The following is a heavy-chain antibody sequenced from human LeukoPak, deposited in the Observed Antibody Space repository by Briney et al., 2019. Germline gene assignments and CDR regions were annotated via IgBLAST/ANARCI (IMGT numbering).Heavy chain of an antibody. Sequence: PSETLSLTCTVSNGSMSSHHWSWIRQPAGKGLEWIGRIYTSGSTNYNPSLKSRVTMSVDTSKNQFSLKMTSVTAAATAVYYCARAPFNYYMDVWGKGTTVTVSS. D-gene: IGHD3-3*02. CDR2: IYTSGST. V-gene: IGHV4-4*07. J-gene: IGHJ6*03. CDR3: ARAPFNYYMDV. CDR1: NGSMSSHH.